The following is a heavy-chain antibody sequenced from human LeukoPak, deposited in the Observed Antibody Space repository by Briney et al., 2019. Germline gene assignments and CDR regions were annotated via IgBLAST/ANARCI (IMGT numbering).Heavy chain of an antibody. CDR3: AREGGGITMMGGYYFDY. V-gene: IGHV1-69*04. J-gene: IGHJ4*02. CDR2: IIPILGIA. D-gene: IGHD3-22*01. Sequence: ASVKVSCKASGGTFSSYTISWVRQAPGQGLEWMGRIIPILGIANYAQKFQGRVTITADKSTSTAHMELSSLRSEDTAVYYCAREGGGITMMGGYYFDYWGQGTLVTVSS. CDR1: GGTFSSYT.